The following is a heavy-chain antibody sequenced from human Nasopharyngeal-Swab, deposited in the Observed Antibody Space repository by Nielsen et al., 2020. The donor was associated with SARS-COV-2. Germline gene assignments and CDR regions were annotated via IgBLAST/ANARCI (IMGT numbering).Heavy chain of an antibody. CDR2: IKQDGSEK. V-gene: IGHV3-7*01. CDR1: GFTFSSYW. D-gene: IGHD6-19*01. CDR3: ARDLYSSGSIPIYYYYYGMDV. Sequence: LKISCAASGFTFSSYWMSWVRQAPGKGLEWVANIKQDGSEKYYVDSVKGRFTISRDNAKNSLYLQMNSLRAEDTAVYYCARDLYSSGSIPIYYYYYGMDVWGQGTTVTVSS. J-gene: IGHJ6*02.